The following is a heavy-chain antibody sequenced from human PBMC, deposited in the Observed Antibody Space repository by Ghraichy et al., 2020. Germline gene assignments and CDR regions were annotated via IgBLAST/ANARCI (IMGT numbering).Heavy chain of an antibody. CDR2: IKKDGSEK. V-gene: IGHV3-7*03. CDR3: ARYGRSVWFDP. D-gene: IGHD1-26*01. CDR1: GFTFSSDW. J-gene: IGHJ5*02. Sequence: GGSLRLSCAASGFTFSSDWMSWVRQAPGKGLEWVANIKKDGSEKYYVDSVKGRFTISRDNAKKSLYLQMNSLRAEDTAMYYCARYGRSVWFDPWGQGTLVTVSS.